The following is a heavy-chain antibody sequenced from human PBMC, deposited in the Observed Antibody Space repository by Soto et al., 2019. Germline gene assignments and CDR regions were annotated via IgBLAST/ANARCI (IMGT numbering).Heavy chain of an antibody. CDR3: ASGYVARFDY. Sequence: PSETLSLTCTVSGDSISSYYWSWIRQPPGKGLEWIGYIYYSGGTNYNPSLKSRVTISVDTSKKQFSVKLSSVTAADTAVYYCASGYVARFDYKGQGTPVTVSS. J-gene: IGHJ4*02. CDR1: GDSISSYY. D-gene: IGHD5-12*01. CDR2: IYYSGGT. V-gene: IGHV4-59*08.